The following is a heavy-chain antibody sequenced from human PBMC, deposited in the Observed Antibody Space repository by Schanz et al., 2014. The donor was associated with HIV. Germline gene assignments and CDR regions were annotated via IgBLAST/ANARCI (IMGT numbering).Heavy chain of an antibody. J-gene: IGHJ6*02. V-gene: IGHV3-23*04. CDR2: ISGSGIST. CDR1: GFTFDDYA. Sequence: EVQLVESGGGLVQPGRSLRLSCVASGFTFDDYAMHWVRQIPGKGLEWVSAISGSGISTYYADSVKGRLTISRDNSKNTLYLQMNSLRAEDTAVYYCAKDQGYDFWSGYYNYYSMDVWGQGTTVTVSS. D-gene: IGHD3-3*01. CDR3: AKDQGYDFWSGYYNYYSMDV.